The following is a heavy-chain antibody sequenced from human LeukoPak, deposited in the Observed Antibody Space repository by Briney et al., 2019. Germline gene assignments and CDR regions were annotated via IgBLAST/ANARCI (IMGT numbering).Heavy chain of an antibody. CDR1: GFTFSSYA. Sequence: GGSLRLSCAASGFTFSSYAMSWVRQAPGKGLEWVSAISGSGGSTYYADSVKGRSTISRDNSKNTLYLQMNSLRAEDTAVYYCAKLGSGSGWYGGFDYWGQGTLVTVSS. J-gene: IGHJ4*02. CDR2: ISGSGGST. D-gene: IGHD6-19*01. CDR3: AKLGSGSGWYGGFDY. V-gene: IGHV3-23*01.